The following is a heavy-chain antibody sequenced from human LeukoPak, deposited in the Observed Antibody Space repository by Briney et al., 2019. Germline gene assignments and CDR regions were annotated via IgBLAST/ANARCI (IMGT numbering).Heavy chain of an antibody. D-gene: IGHD2-2*01. V-gene: IGHV4-59*08. J-gene: IGHJ2*01. CDR2: IYYSGST. CDR3: ARHRWYCSSTSCYAWGYFDL. Sequence: SETLSLTCTVSGGSISSYYWSWIRQPPGKGLEWIGYIYYSGSTNYNPSLKSRVTMSVDTSENQFSLKLSSVTAADTAVYYCARHRWYCSSTSCYAWGYFDLWGRGTLVTVSS. CDR1: GGSISSYY.